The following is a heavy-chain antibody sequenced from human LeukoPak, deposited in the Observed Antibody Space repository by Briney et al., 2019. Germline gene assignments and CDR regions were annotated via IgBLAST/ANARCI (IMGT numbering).Heavy chain of an antibody. CDR3: AKDTAYSSSWYFFDY. V-gene: IGHV3-30*02. D-gene: IGHD6-13*01. CDR2: IRYDGSNK. J-gene: IGHJ4*02. CDR1: GFTFSSYE. Sequence: GGSLRLSCAASGFTFSSYEMNWVRQAPGKGLEWEVFIRYDGSNKYYADSVKGRFTISRDNSKNTVYLQMNSLRAEDTAVYYCAKDTAYSSSWYFFDYWGQGTLVTVSS.